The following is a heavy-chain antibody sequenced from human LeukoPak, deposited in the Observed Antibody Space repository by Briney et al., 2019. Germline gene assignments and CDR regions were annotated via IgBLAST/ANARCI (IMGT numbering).Heavy chain of an antibody. D-gene: IGHD2-15*01. CDR2: ISAYNGNT. Sequence: ASVKVSCKASGYTFTSYGISWVRQAPGQGLEWMGWISAYNGNTNYAQNLQGRVTMTTDTSTSTAYMELSSLRSEDTAVYYCVRDRSLGYCSGGSCYWFDPWGQGTLVTVSS. V-gene: IGHV1-18*01. CDR1: GYTFTSYG. CDR3: VRDRSLGYCSGGSCYWFDP. J-gene: IGHJ5*02.